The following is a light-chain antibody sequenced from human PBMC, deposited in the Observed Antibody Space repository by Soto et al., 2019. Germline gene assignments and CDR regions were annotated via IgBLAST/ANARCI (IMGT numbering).Light chain of an antibody. V-gene: IGLV1-44*01. J-gene: IGLJ2*01. CDR1: SSNIGGNT. Sequence: QSVLTQPPSASGTPGQRVTISCSGSSSNIGGNTVNWYQQLPGTAPKLLIYKNDQRPSGVPDRFSGSKSGTSASLAISGLQSEDEADYYCAAWDDSLNVVVFGGGTKVTVL. CDR3: AAWDDSLNVVV. CDR2: KND.